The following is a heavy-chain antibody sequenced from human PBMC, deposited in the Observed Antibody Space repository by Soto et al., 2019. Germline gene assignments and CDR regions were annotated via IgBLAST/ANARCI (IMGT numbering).Heavy chain of an antibody. CDR1: GYSFTNYW. D-gene: IGHD3-10*01. CDR3: ARAFYYGSGKYYNPGY. Sequence: GESLKISCEGSGYSFTNYWIGWVRQMPGKGLEWMGIIHPGDSDTRYNPSFQGQVTISADKSINTAYLQWSSLKASDTAMYYCARAFYYGSGKYYNPGYWGEGTLVTVSS. CDR2: IHPGDSDT. V-gene: IGHV5-51*01. J-gene: IGHJ4*02.